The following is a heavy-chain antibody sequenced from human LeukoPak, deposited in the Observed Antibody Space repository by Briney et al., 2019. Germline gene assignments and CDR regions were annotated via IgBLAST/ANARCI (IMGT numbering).Heavy chain of an antibody. D-gene: IGHD1/OR15-1a*01. J-gene: IGHJ6*02. CDR1: GFTFSGYG. CDR2: IGNDENNK. Sequence: GGSLRLSCAASGFTFSGYGMHWVRQAPGKGLEWVAFIGNDENNKKFGDSLKGRFTISRDNSKSTVYPQMNSLRTEDTAVYYCGRIAINANNGMDVWGQGTTVTVSS. V-gene: IGHV3-30*02. CDR3: GRIAINANNGMDV.